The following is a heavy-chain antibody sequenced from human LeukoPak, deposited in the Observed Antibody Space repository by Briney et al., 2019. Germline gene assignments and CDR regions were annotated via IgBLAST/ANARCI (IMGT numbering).Heavy chain of an antibody. CDR2: ISNSGTDT. V-gene: IGHV3-11*03. Sequence: GGSLRLSCEGSGFTFRDYYMSWIRQAPGKGLEWVSYISNSGTDTNYAASVKGRFTISRDNAKNSLYLQMNSLRAEDTALYYCAGHYYDSRYPTSGYYMDVWGKGNTVTVSS. D-gene: IGHD3-22*01. CDR1: GFTFRDYY. J-gene: IGHJ6*03. CDR3: AGHYYDSRYPTSGYYMDV.